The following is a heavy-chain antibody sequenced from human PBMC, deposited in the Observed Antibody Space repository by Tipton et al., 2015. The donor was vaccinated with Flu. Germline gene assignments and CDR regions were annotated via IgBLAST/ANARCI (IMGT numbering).Heavy chain of an antibody. V-gene: IGHV4-39*07. D-gene: IGHD3-10*01. Sequence: LRLSCTVSSGSIRSTNYFCAWIRQPPGKRLELIGSIYPSGTTYYNPSLKSRVTISLDTSKNQFSLRLTSVTAADTAVYYCARADYHGPGGYSMYNWFEPWGQGTLVTVSS. CDR2: IYPSGTT. CDR1: SGSIRSTNYF. CDR3: ARADYHGPGGYSMYNWFEP. J-gene: IGHJ5*02.